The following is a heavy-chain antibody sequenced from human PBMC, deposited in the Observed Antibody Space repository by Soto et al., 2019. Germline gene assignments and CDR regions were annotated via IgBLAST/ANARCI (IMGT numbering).Heavy chain of an antibody. V-gene: IGHV4-34*01. CDR3: ARSHPYYDYIWGSYRSYYFDY. J-gene: IGHJ4*02. D-gene: IGHD3-16*02. CDR1: GGSFSGYY. Sequence: SETLSLTCAVYGGSFSGYYWSWIRQPPGKGLEWIGEINHSGSTNYNPSLKSRVTISVDTSKNQFSLKLSSVTAADTAVYYCARSHPYYDYIWGSYRSYYFDYWGQGTLVTVSS. CDR2: INHSGST.